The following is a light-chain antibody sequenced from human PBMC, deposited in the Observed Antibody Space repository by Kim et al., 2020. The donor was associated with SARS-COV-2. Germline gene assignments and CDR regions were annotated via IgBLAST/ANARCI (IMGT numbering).Light chain of an antibody. CDR3: TSYAGSHNLV. CDR2: EVT. V-gene: IGLV2-8*01. J-gene: IGLJ2*01. Sequence: QSGTISCTGTSSDVGGYNYFSWYQQHQGKAPKRIVYEVTKRPSGVPDRFSGSKSGNTASLTVSGLQAEDEADYYCTSYAGSHNLVFGGGTQLTVL. CDR1: SSDVGGYNY.